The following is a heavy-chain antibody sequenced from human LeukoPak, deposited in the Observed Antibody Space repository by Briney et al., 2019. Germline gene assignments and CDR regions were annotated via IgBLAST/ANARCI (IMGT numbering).Heavy chain of an antibody. CDR3: TRAGLLWFRELSY. D-gene: IGHD3-10*01. Sequence: ASVKVSCKASGYTFTGYYMHWVRQAPGQGLEWTGWINPNSGGTNYAQKFQGRVTMTRDTSISTAYMELSRLRSDDTAVYYCTRAGLLWFRELSYWGQGTLVTVSS. V-gene: IGHV1-2*02. CDR2: INPNSGGT. J-gene: IGHJ4*02. CDR1: GYTFTGYY.